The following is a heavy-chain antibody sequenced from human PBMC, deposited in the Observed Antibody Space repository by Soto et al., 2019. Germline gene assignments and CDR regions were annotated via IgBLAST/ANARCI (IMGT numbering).Heavy chain of an antibody. CDR3: ARDLGTGTDF. D-gene: IGHD1-1*01. CDR2: IYHSGAT. CDR1: GASISSSNW. V-gene: IGHV4-4*02. Sequence: QVQLQESGPGLVKPSGTLSLTCAVSGASISSSNWWSWVRQAPGKGLEWIGEIYHSGATTYNPSLKSRDTISVDTSKNHFSLKLTSVTAADTAVYFCARDLGTGTDFWGRGTLVTVAS. J-gene: IGHJ4*02.